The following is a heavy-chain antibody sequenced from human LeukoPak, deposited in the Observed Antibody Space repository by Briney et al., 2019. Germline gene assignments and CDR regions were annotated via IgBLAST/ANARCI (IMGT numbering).Heavy chain of an antibody. CDR2: IYPDESNI. CDR1: GYSFPTYW. CDR3: ARPPSRGYSSSFEY. Sequence: GESLKISCEGSGYSFPTYWIAWVRQMPGKGLERMGIIYPDESNIRYSPSFQGQVTISADKSISTAYLQWSSLKASDTAMYYCARPPSRGYSSSFEYWGQGTLVTVSS. D-gene: IGHD2-2*03. V-gene: IGHV5-51*01. J-gene: IGHJ4*02.